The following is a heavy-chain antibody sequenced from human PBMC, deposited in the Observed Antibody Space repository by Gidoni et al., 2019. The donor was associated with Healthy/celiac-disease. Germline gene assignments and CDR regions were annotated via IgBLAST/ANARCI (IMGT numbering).Heavy chain of an antibody. Sequence: EVQLVESGGVVVQPGGYLRLSCAASGFTFVAYTMHWVRQAPGKGLEWVSLISWDGGSTYYADSVKGRFTISRDNSKNSLYLQMNSLRTEDTALYYCAKAHTAMVSYDAFDIWGQGTMVTVSS. CDR1: GFTFVAYT. J-gene: IGHJ3*02. CDR3: AKAHTAMVSYDAFDI. D-gene: IGHD5-18*01. CDR2: ISWDGGST. V-gene: IGHV3-43*01.